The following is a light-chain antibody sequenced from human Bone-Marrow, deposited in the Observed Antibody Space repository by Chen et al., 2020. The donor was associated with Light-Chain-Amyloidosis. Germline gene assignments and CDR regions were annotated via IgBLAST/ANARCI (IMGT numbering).Light chain of an antibody. CDR3: QSAESSGTYEVI. Sequence: SYELTQPPSVSVSPGQTARITCSGDDLPTKYAYWYQQKPGQAPVLVILREPERPSGISERFSGSRSGTTATLTMSGVQAEDEADYRCQSAESSGTYEVIFGGGTQLTVL. J-gene: IGLJ2*01. CDR2: REP. V-gene: IGLV3-25*03. CDR1: DLPTKY.